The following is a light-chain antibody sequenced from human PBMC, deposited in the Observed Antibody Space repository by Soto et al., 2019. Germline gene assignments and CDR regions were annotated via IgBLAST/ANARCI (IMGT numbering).Light chain of an antibody. V-gene: IGLV1-44*01. CDR3: AAWDDSLSRYV. Sequence: QSVLTQPPSASGTPGQRVTISCSGSTSNIGSNTVNWYQQLPGTAPKLLIYSNNQRPSGVPDRFSGSKSGTSASLAISGLQSEDEADYYCAAWDDSLSRYVFGTGTKLTVL. CDR2: SNN. J-gene: IGLJ1*01. CDR1: TSNIGSNT.